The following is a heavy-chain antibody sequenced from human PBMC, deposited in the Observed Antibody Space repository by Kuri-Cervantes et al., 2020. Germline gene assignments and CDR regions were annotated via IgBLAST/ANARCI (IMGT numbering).Heavy chain of an antibody. CDR1: GGSISSSSYY. D-gene: IGHD6-6*01. J-gene: IGHJ1*01. CDR3: ARGKMGIAARASKYFQH. Sequence: SETLSLTCTVSGGSISSSSYYWGWIRQPPGKGLEWIGSIYYSGSTYYNPSLKSRVTISVDTSKNQFSLKLSSVTAADTAVYFCARGKMGIAARASKYFQHWGRGTLVTVSS. V-gene: IGHV4-39*01. CDR2: IYYSGST.